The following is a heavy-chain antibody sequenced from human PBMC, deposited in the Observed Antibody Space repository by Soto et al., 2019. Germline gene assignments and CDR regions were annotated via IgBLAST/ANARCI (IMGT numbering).Heavy chain of an antibody. D-gene: IGHD2-15*01. Sequence: PGESLKISCAASGFTFSSYGMHWVRQAPGKGLEWVAVISYDGSNKYYADSVKGRFTISRDNSKNTLYLQMNSLRAEDTAVYYCAKDYGYCSGGSCYSSGWFDPWGQGTLVTVSS. V-gene: IGHV3-30*18. CDR2: ISYDGSNK. CDR1: GFTFSSYG. CDR3: AKDYGYCSGGSCYSSGWFDP. J-gene: IGHJ5*02.